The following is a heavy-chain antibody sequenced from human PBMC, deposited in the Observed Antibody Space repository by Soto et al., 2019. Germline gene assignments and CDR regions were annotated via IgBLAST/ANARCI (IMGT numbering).Heavy chain of an antibody. CDR3: ARNPGAGTPSSHYYYGMDV. D-gene: IGHD1-7*01. Sequence: GESLKISCKSSGYSFTSYWIGWVRQMPGKGLEWMGIIYPGDSDTRYSPSFQGQVTISADKSISTAYLQWSSLKASDTAMYYCARNPGAGTPSSHYYYGMDVWGQGTTVTVPS. V-gene: IGHV5-51*01. CDR2: IYPGDSDT. CDR1: GYSFTSYW. J-gene: IGHJ6*02.